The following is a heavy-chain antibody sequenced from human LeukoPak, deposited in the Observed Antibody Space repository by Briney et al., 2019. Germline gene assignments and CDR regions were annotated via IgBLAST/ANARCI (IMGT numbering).Heavy chain of an antibody. CDR3: ARQGTASRFGYFDY. J-gene: IGHJ4*02. CDR1: GYSFTTYW. Sequence: GESLKISCKASGYSFTTYWIGWVRQMPGKGLEWMGTIYPGDSDIRYSPSFQGQVTISADKSISTAYLQWSSLKASDTAMYYCARQGTASRFGYFDYWGQGTLVAVSS. D-gene: IGHD6-13*01. V-gene: IGHV5-51*01. CDR2: IYPGDSDI.